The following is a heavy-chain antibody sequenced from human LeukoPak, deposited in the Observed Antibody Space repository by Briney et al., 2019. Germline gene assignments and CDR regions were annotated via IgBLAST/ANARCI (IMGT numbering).Heavy chain of an antibody. CDR3: AKDPFFDY. CDR2: INGSGGRT. Sequence: GGSLRLSCAASGFTFSSYAMTWVRQAPGKGLEWVSGINGSGGRTYYAVSVKGRFTISRDNSKNTLYLQMNSLRAEDTAIYYCAKDPFFDYWGQGTLVTVSS. V-gene: IGHV3-23*01. CDR1: GFTFSSYA. J-gene: IGHJ4*02.